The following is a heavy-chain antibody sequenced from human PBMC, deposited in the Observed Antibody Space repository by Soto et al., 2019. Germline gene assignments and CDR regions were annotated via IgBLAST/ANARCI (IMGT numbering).Heavy chain of an antibody. CDR1: GDSISRSYW. Sequence: SETLSLTCAVSGDSISRSYWWSWVRQFPGKGLEWIGEIYHSGSTIYNPSLQSRVTLSVDKSKNEFSLKMSSVTAADTAVYYCTRVVDYDILTGYYRGSGWFDPWGQGTLVTVSS. CDR3: TRVVDYDILTGYYRGSGWFDP. V-gene: IGHV4-4*02. J-gene: IGHJ5*02. CDR2: IYHSGST. D-gene: IGHD3-9*01.